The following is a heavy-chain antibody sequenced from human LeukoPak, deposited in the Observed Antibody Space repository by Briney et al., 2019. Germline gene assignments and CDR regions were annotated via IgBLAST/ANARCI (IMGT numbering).Heavy chain of an antibody. CDR1: GFTFSDYY. CDR2: ICDSGRTI. Sequence: GGSLRVSCAASGFTFSDYYMSWIRQAPGKGLGWVSYICDSGRTIYYADSVKGRFTISRDNAKNSVYLQMNNLRAEDTAVYYCARDRLGDYDHSGYYDKWGQGTLVTVSS. V-gene: IGHV3-11*01. CDR3: ARDRLGDYDHSGYYDK. J-gene: IGHJ4*02. D-gene: IGHD3-22*01.